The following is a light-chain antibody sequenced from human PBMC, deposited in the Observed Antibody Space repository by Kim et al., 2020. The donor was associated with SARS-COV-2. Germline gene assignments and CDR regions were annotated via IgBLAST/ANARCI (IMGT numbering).Light chain of an antibody. Sequence: QRCTSSCNGSKSNLGTCYDVHWYQHLPGTAPKVLIHNNDNRPSGVPDRFSGSRSGTSASLAITGLQAEDEADFYCQSSDSTLSGYVFGSGTQLTVL. CDR1: KSNLGTCYD. V-gene: IGLV1-40*01. CDR3: QSSDSTLSGYV. J-gene: IGLJ1*01. CDR2: NND.